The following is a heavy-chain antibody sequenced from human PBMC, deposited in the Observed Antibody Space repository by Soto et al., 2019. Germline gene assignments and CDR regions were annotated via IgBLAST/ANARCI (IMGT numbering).Heavy chain of an antibody. J-gene: IGHJ6*02. V-gene: IGHV4-31*03. CDR2: IYYSGST. D-gene: IGHD4-17*01. Sequence: SETLSLTCTVSGGSISSGGYYWSWIRQHPGKGLEWIGYIYYSGSTYYNPSLKSRVTISVDTSKNQFSLKLSSVTAADTAVYYCARFTPWDYGGHYYGMDVWGQGTTVTVSS. CDR1: GGSISSGGYY. CDR3: ARFTPWDYGGHYYGMDV.